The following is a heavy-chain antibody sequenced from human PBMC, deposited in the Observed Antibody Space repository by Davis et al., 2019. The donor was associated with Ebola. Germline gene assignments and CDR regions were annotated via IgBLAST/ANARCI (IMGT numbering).Heavy chain of an antibody. D-gene: IGHD1-26*01. J-gene: IGHJ6*03. CDR2: INPNSGGT. Sequence: ASVKVSCKASGYTFTGYYMHWVRQAPGQGLEWMGWINPNSGGTNYAQKFQGRVTITADESTSTAYMELSSLRSEDTAVYYCARAVAYSGSFYYYYYMDVWGKGTTVTVSS. CDR3: ARAVAYSGSFYYYYYMDV. CDR1: GYTFTGYY. V-gene: IGHV1-2*02.